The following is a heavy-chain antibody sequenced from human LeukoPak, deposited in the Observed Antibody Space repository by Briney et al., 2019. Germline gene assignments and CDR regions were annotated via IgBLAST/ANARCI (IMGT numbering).Heavy chain of an antibody. CDR3: ARERYFDY. CDR1: GFTFSSYS. J-gene: IGHJ4*02. V-gene: IGHV3-48*01. CDR2: ISSSSSTI. Sequence: PGGSLRLSCAASGFTFSSYSMNWVRQAPGKGLEWVSYISSSSSTIYYADSVKGQFTISRDNSKNTLYLQMNSLRAEDTAVYYCARERYFDYWGQGTLVTVSS.